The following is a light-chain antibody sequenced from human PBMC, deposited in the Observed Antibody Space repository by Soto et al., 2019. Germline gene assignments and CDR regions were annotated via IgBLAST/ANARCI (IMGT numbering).Light chain of an antibody. V-gene: IGLV2-14*01. CDR1: SSDIGGYIY. CDR2: EVS. CDR3: CAYAGSGTVV. J-gene: IGLJ3*02. Sequence: QSALTQPASVSASPGQSITISCTGTSSDIGGYIYVSWYQHHPGKAPRLMIYEVSSRPSGVSNRFSGSKSGNTASLTISGLQAEDEADYYCCAYAGSGTVVFGGGTKLTVL.